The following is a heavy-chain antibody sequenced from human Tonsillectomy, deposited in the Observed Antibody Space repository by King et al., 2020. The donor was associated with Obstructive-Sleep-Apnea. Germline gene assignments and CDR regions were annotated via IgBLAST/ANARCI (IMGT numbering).Heavy chain of an antibody. V-gene: IGHV4-31*03. CDR1: GGSISSDGYY. Sequence: VQLQESGPGLVKPSQTLSLTCIVSGGSISSDGYYWSWIRQHPGKGLEWIAYIYYSGSTYYNTSLKSRVTISVDTSKNQLSLKLSSMTAAATAGYYCARGSPYYFDYWGQGTLVTVSS. CDR3: ARGSPYYFDY. D-gene: IGHD3-10*01. J-gene: IGHJ4*02. CDR2: IYYSGST.